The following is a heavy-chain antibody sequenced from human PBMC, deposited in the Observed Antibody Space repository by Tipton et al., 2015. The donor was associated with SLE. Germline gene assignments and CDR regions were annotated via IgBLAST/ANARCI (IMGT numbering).Heavy chain of an antibody. J-gene: IGHJ4*02. CDR3: TTDLRGSGSYGNY. D-gene: IGHD1-26*01. V-gene: IGHV3-15*01. CDR1: GFTFSNAW. CDR2: IKSKTDGGTT. Sequence: SLRLSCAASGFTFSNAWMSWVRQAPGKGLEWVGRIKSKTDGGTTDYAVPVKGGFTISRDDSKNTLYLQMNSLKTEDTAVYYCTTDLRGSGSYGNYWGQGTLVTVSS.